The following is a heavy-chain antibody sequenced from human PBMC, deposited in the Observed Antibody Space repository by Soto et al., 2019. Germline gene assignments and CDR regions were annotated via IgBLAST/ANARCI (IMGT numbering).Heavy chain of an antibody. CDR2: MNPNSGNT. Sequence: QVQLVQSGAEVKKPGASVKVSCKASGYTFTSYDINWVRQATGQGLEWMGWMNPNSGNTGYAQKFQGRVTMTRNTSISKAYMELSSLRSEDTAVYYCASPYGDYAHDAFDIWGQGTMVTVSS. J-gene: IGHJ3*02. CDR3: ASPYGDYAHDAFDI. D-gene: IGHD4-17*01. V-gene: IGHV1-8*01. CDR1: GYTFTSYD.